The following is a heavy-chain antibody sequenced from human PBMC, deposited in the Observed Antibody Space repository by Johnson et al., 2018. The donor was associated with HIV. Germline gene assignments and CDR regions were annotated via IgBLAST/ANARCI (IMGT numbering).Heavy chain of an antibody. D-gene: IGHD3-22*01. CDR2: IRYDGTNN. J-gene: IGHJ3*02. Sequence: QLVESGGGVVRPGGSLRLSCAASGFTFDDYGMSWVRQTPGKGLEWVAFIRYDGTNNYYADSVRGRFAISRDNSKNTLYLQLNSLRAEDTAVYYCAKDTGAYYDTFLAFDIWGQGTMVTVSS. CDR1: GFTFDDYG. V-gene: IGHV3-30*02. CDR3: AKDTGAYYDTFLAFDI.